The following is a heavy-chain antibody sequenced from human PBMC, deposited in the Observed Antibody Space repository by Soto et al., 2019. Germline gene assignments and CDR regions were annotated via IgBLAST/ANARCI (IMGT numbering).Heavy chain of an antibody. D-gene: IGHD4-17*01. CDR1: GFTFSSYS. CDR3: ARDLDYGDYVDYFDY. Sequence: EVQLVESGGGLVKPGGSLRLSCAASGFTFSSYSMNWVRQAPGKGLEWVSSISSSSSYIYYADSVKGRFTISRDNAQNSLYLQMNSLSAEDTAVYYCARDLDYGDYVDYFDYWGQRTLVTVSS. V-gene: IGHV3-21*01. CDR2: ISSSSSYI. J-gene: IGHJ4*02.